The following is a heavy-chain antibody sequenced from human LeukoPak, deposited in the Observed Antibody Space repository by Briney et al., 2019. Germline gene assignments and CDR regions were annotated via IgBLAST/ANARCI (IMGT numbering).Heavy chain of an antibody. CDR1: GFTVSSNY. J-gene: IGHJ6*02. V-gene: IGHV3-66*01. CDR2: IYSGGST. Sequence: GGSLRLSCAASGFTVSSNYMSWVRQAPGKGLEWVSVIYSGGSTYYADSVKGRFTISRDNSKNTLYPQMNSLRAEDTAVYYCARDPIIAAAGTGPHYYYYYGMDVWGQGTTVTVSS. CDR3: ARDPIIAAAGTGPHYYYYYGMDV. D-gene: IGHD6-13*01.